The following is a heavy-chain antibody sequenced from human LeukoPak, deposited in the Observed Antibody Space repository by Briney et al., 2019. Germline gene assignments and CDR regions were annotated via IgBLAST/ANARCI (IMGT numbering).Heavy chain of an antibody. D-gene: IGHD4-23*01. CDR1: GYTFTSYD. Sequence: GASVKVSCKASGYTFTSYDINWVRQATGQGLEWMGWMNPNSGNTGYAQKFQGRVTMTRNTSISTAYKELSSLRSEDTAVYYCARGLGKAFAPDYWGQGTLVTVSS. V-gene: IGHV1-8*01. CDR3: ARGLGKAFAPDY. CDR2: MNPNSGNT. J-gene: IGHJ4*02.